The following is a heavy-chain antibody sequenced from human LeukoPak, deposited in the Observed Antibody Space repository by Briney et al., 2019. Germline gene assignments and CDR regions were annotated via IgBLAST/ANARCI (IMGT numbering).Heavy chain of an antibody. D-gene: IGHD5-18*01. Sequence: SETLSLTCTVSGGSISSSSYYWGWIRQPPGKGLEWIGSIYYSGSTYYNPSLNSRVTISVDTSKNQFSLKLSSVTAADTAVYYCARSRAAMAHYYYYMDVWGKGTTVTVSS. CDR1: GGSISSSSYY. V-gene: IGHV4-39*07. J-gene: IGHJ6*03. CDR2: IYYSGST. CDR3: ARSRAAMAHYYYYMDV.